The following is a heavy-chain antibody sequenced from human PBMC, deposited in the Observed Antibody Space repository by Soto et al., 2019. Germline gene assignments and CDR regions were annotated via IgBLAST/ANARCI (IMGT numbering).Heavy chain of an antibody. CDR1: GFTFSSYG. CDR2: IWYDGSNK. J-gene: IGHJ3*02. V-gene: IGHV3-33*01. CDR3: ARDGNYGSGSYYYHDAFDI. D-gene: IGHD3-10*01. Sequence: GGSLRLSCAASGFTFSSYGMHWVRQAPGKGLEWVAVIWYDGSNKYYADSVKGRFTISRDNSKNTLYLQMNSLRAEDTAVYYCARDGNYGSGSYYYHDAFDIWGQGTMVTVSS.